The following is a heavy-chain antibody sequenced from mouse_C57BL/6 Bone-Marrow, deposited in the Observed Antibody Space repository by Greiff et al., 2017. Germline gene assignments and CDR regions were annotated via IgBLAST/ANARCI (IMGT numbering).Heavy chain of an antibody. D-gene: IGHD1-1*01. CDR3: SRQTYYSGIRESPRAMDY. J-gene: IGHJ4*01. CDR1: GFTFSDYY. CDR2: ISNGGGST. V-gene: IGHV5-12*01. Sequence: DVMLVESGGGLVQPGGSLKLSCAASGFTFSDYYMYWVRQTPEKRLEWVAYISNGGGSTYYPDTVKGRFNISRDNAKNTLYLQMSRLKSADTAMYYCSRQTYYSGIRESPRAMDYWGQGTSVTVSS.